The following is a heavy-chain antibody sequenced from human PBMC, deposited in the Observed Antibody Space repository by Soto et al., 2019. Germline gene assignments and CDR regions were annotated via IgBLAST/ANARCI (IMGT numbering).Heavy chain of an antibody. Sequence: SETLSLTCSVSGGFIISYYWTWIRQPPGKGLEWIGYVYYSGSTNYNPSLESRLTISIDKSKNQFTLKLTSVTAADTAVYYCTTSYGNAWYTVWGQGTQVTVSS. CDR1: GGFIISYY. V-gene: IGHV4-59*01. CDR2: VYYSGST. J-gene: IGHJ4*02. CDR3: TTSYGNAWYTV. D-gene: IGHD6-13*01.